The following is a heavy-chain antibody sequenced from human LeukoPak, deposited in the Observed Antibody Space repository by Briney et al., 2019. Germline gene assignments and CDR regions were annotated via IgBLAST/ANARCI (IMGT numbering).Heavy chain of an antibody. CDR3: AKVTYYYDSSGPLEFDP. V-gene: IGHV3-21*04. Sequence: GGSLRLSCAASGFTFSSYSMNWVRQAPGKGLEWVSSISSSSSYIYYADSVKGRFTISRDNSKNTLYPQMNSLRAEDTAVYYCAKVTYYYDSSGPLEFDPWGQGTLVTVSS. CDR2: ISSSSSYI. D-gene: IGHD3-22*01. J-gene: IGHJ5*02. CDR1: GFTFSSYS.